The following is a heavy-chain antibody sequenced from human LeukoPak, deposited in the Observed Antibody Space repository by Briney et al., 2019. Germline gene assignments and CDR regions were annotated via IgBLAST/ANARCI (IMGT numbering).Heavy chain of an antibody. D-gene: IGHD2-2*01. Sequence: ASVKVSCKASGGTFSHYAFSWVRQPPGQGLEWMGGIIPILGTANYAQKFQGRVTITADESTSTAYMELSSLRSEDTAVYYCARDQVPAAPLSDWGQGTLVTVSS. CDR2: IIPILGTA. J-gene: IGHJ4*02. CDR1: GGTFSHYA. CDR3: ARDQVPAAPLSD. V-gene: IGHV1-69*13.